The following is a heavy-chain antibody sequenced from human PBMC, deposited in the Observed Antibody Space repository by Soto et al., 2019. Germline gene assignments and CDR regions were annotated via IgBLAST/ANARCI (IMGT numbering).Heavy chain of an antibody. V-gene: IGHV3-21*06. CDR3: ARARVYATGPLDF. CDR2: ISSSSDYI. D-gene: IGHD6-13*01. CDR1: GFTFTSYT. J-gene: IGHJ4*02. Sequence: GGSLRLTCAASGFTFTSYTMNWVRQAPGKGLEWVSSISSSSDYIYYADSMKGRVTISRDNAKNSLFLDMNSLTGEDTAVYYCARARVYATGPLDFWGQGTLVTVSS.